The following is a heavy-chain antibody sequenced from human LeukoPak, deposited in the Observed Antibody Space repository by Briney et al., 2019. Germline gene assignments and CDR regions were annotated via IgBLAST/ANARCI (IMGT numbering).Heavy chain of an antibody. CDR3: ARLMAALNWFDP. CDR1: GGSMSSVHW. CDR2: IYHSGST. J-gene: IGHJ5*02. Sequence: SETLSLTCAVSGGSMSSVHWWSWVRQPPGRGLQWLGEIYHSGSTNYNPSLKSRVTISVDKSKNQFSLKLSSVTAADTAVYYCARLMAALNWFDPWGQGTLVTVSS. D-gene: IGHD5-24*01. V-gene: IGHV4-4*02.